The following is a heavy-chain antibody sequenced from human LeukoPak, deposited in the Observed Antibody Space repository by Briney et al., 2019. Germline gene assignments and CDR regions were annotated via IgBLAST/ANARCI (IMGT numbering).Heavy chain of an antibody. D-gene: IGHD3-10*01. V-gene: IGHV3-33*01. J-gene: IGHJ4*02. Sequence: GGSLRLSCAASGFTFSGYGMHWVRQAPGKGLEWVAVIWYDGSNKYYADSVKGRFTISRDNSKNTLYLQMNSLRAEDTAVYYCAGGYGSGSYSSWGQGTLVTVSS. CDR3: AGGYGSGSYSS. CDR2: IWYDGSNK. CDR1: GFTFSGYG.